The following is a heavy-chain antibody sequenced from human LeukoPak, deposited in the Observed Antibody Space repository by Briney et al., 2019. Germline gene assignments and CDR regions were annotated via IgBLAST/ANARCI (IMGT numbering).Heavy chain of an antibody. J-gene: IGHJ4*02. CDR2: IYHSGST. V-gene: IGHV4-38-2*02. D-gene: IGHD2-2*01. CDR3: ARGGWRYHLH. CDR1: GYSISSGYY. Sequence: SETLSLTCTVSGYSISSGYYWGWIRQPPGKGLEWIGSIYHSGSTYYNPSLKSRVTISVDTSKNQFSLKLSSVTAADTAVYYCARGGWRYHLHWGQGTLVTVSS.